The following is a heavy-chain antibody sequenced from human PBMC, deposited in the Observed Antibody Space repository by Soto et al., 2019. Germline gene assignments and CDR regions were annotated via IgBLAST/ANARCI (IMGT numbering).Heavy chain of an antibody. CDR3: AKEKIFGVVILDY. V-gene: IGHV3-23*01. D-gene: IGHD3-3*01. CDR1: GFIFSSYA. J-gene: IGHJ4*02. Sequence: EEQLLESGGGLVQPGGSLRLSCAASGFIFSSYAMNWVRQAPGKGLEWVSLISGSDGSTYYADSVKGRFTISRDNSKNTLYLQMTRLRVEDTAVYYCAKEKIFGVVILDYWGQGTLVTVSS. CDR2: ISGSDGST.